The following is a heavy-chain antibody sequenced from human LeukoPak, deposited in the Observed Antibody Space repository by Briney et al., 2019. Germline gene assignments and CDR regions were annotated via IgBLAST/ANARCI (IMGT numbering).Heavy chain of an antibody. CDR1: GDSIRGDY. D-gene: IGHD7-27*01. CDR3: ARHPGASFDS. J-gene: IGHJ4*02. V-gene: IGHV4-59*08. Sequence: SETLSLRCTVSGDSIRGDYWSWIRQPPGKRLEWIGHIYYTGNTTYNPSLKSRVTMSIDTSRKLFSLRLTSVTAADTAVYFCARHPGASFDSWGQGNLVTVSS. CDR2: IYYTGNT.